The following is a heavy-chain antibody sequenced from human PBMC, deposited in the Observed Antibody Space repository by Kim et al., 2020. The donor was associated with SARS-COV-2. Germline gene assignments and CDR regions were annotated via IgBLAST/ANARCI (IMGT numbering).Heavy chain of an antibody. V-gene: IGHV3-33*08. D-gene: IGHD3-22*01. CDR2: IWYDGSNK. Sequence: GGSLRLSCAAYGFTFSSYGMHWVRQAPGKGLEWVAVIWYDGSNKYYADSVKGRFTISRDNSKNTLYLQMNSLRAEDTAVYYCARDYYDSSGLRLSPWGQGTLVTVSS. CDR1: GFTFSSYG. CDR3: ARDYYDSSGLRLSP. J-gene: IGHJ5*02.